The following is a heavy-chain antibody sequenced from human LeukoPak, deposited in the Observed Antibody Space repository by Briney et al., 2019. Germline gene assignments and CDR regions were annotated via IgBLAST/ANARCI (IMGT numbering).Heavy chain of an antibody. J-gene: IGHJ6*02. CDR1: GFNFNYDS. Sequence: GGSLRLSYAVSGFNFNYDSTNWVRQAPGKGLEWVGRIRTKIEGETTDYAAPVKGRFTISRDDSKTTLFLEMNSLKTADSAVYYCTTERNWELLRPYGLDIWGQGTTVIVSS. CDR2: IRTKIEGETT. V-gene: IGHV3-15*01. CDR3: TTERNWELLRPYGLDI. D-gene: IGHD7-27*01.